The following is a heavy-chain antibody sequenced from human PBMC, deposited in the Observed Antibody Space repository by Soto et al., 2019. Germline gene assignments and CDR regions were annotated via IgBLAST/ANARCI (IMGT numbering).Heavy chain of an antibody. CDR1: GGSISGGYYY. V-gene: IGHV4-30-4*01. D-gene: IGHD3-10*01. J-gene: IGHJ6*01. Sequence: TLSRGFPVSGGSISGGYYYWSWIRQPAGRGREWIGYIYYSGSTYYNPSLKSRVTISVDTSTNQFSLKLSSVTAADTAVDYGSNGLGETFRYVDHYYRM. CDR3: SNGLGETFRYVDHYYRM. CDR2: IYYSGST.